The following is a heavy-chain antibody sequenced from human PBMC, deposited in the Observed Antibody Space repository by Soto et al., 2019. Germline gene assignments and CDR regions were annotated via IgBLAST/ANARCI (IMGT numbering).Heavy chain of an antibody. CDR1: DGSFRGFY. CDR2: INHVGIT. J-gene: IGHJ5*02. Sequence: SETLSLTCAVSDGSFRGFYWTRIRQSPGKGLEWLGDINHVGITNYNPSLKIRVSIPVDTSKSRFSLKLSSVTAADTAVYYCARMASSGSFNWFDPWGQGTLVNVSS. V-gene: IGHV4-34*01. CDR3: ARMASSGSFNWFDP. D-gene: IGHD3-10*01.